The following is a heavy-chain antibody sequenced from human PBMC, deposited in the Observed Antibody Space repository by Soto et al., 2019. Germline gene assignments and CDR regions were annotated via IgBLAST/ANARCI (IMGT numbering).Heavy chain of an antibody. CDR3: AKGRIQLWTTYFDY. D-gene: IGHD5-18*01. J-gene: IGHJ4*02. CDR2: ISWNSGSI. Sequence: GGSLRLSCAASGFTFDDYAMHWVRQAPGKGLEWVSGISWNSGSIGYADSVKGRFTISRDNAKNSLYLQMNSLRAEDTALYYCAKGRIQLWTTYFDYWGQGTLVTVSS. V-gene: IGHV3-9*01. CDR1: GFTFDDYA.